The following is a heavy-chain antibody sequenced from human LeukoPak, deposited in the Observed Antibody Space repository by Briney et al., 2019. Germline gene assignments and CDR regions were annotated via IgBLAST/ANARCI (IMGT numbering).Heavy chain of an antibody. Sequence: GGSLRLSCAASGSTFSDHYMDWVRQAPGKGLEWVGRTRNKANSYTTEYAASVKGRFTISRDDSKNSLYLQMNSLKTEDTAVYYCRGIAVAARGLDYWGQGTLVTVSS. CDR3: RGIAVAARGLDY. J-gene: IGHJ4*02. CDR2: TRNKANSYTT. CDR1: GSTFSDHY. V-gene: IGHV3-72*01. D-gene: IGHD6-19*01.